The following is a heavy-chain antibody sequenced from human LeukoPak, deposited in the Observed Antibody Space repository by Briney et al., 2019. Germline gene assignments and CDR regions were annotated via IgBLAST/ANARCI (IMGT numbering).Heavy chain of an antibody. V-gene: IGHV3-48*02. Sequence: GGSLRLSCAASGFTFSGYSMNWVRQAPGKGLEWVPYIGTSSSPIYYADSVKGRFSISRDNAKNSLYLQMKSLRDEDTAVYYCARGQGSGGHWYYFDYWGQGTLVTVSS. CDR3: ARGQGSGGHWYYFDY. D-gene: IGHD2-21*02. J-gene: IGHJ4*02. CDR2: IGTSSSPI. CDR1: GFTFSGYS.